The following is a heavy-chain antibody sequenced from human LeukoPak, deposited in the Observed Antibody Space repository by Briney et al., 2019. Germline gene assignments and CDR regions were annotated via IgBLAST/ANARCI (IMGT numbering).Heavy chain of an antibody. CDR2: IYHSGST. Sequence: PSETLSLTCTVSGYSISSGYYWGWIRQPPGKGLEWIGSIYHSGSTYYNPSLKSRVTISVDTSKNQFPLKLSSVTAADTAVYYCARDAQPYSSSFNWFDPWGQGTLVTVSS. J-gene: IGHJ5*02. CDR1: GYSISSGYY. V-gene: IGHV4-38-2*02. D-gene: IGHD6-13*01. CDR3: ARDAQPYSSSFNWFDP.